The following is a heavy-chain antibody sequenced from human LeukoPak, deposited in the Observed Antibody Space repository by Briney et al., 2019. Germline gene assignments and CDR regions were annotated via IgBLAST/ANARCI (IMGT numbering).Heavy chain of an antibody. CDR1: GFTFSSYW. CDR3: AKGDAYCGGDCFPD. D-gene: IGHD2-21*02. J-gene: IGHJ4*02. Sequence: GGSLRLSCVASGFTFSSYWMSWVRQAPGKGLEWVSSFIGGDGSTYYADSVKGRFTISRDNSKNTLFLQMNSLRAEDTAVYFCAKGDAYCGGDCFPDWGQGTLVTVSS. CDR2: FIGGDGST. V-gene: IGHV3-23*01.